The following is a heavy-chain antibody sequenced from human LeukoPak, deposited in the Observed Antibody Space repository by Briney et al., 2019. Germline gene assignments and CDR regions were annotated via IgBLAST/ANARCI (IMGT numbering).Heavy chain of an antibody. CDR1: GGSISSYY. CDR2: IYYSGST. Sequence: SETLSLTCTVSGGSISSYYWSWIRQPPGKGLEWIGYIYYSGSTNYNPSLKSRVTISVDTSRNQFSLKLSSVTAADTAVYYCARVIVGATGLDVWGKGTTVTVSS. CDR3: ARVIVGATGLDV. D-gene: IGHD1-26*01. V-gene: IGHV4-59*12. J-gene: IGHJ6*04.